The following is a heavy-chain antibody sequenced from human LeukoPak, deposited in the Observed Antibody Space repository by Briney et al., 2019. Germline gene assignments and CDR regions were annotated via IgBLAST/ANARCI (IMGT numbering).Heavy chain of an antibody. Sequence: PGGSLRLSCAASGFTFSSYGMHWVRQAPGKGLEWVAVISYDGSYKYSADSVKGRFTISRDNSKNTLYLQMNSLRAEDTAVYYCAKDGNDYTYYFDYWGQGTLVTVSS. CDR1: GFTFSSYG. V-gene: IGHV3-30*18. CDR2: ISYDGSYK. CDR3: AKDGNDYTYYFDY. J-gene: IGHJ4*02. D-gene: IGHD4-11*01.